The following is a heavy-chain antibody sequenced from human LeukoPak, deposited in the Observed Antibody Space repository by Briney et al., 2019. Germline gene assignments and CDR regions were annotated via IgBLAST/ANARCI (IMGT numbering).Heavy chain of an antibody. CDR3: AKGYPKSYFDY. J-gene: IGHJ4*02. CDR2: ISNGGGAT. CDR1: GFTFSSYA. D-gene: IGHD2-2*02. V-gene: IGHV3-23*01. Sequence: GGPLRLSCAASGFTFSSYAMSWVRQAPGKGLEWVSGISNGGGATYYADSVKGRFTISRDNSKNTVFLQMNSLRAEDTALYYCAKGYPKSYFDYWGQGTLVTVSS.